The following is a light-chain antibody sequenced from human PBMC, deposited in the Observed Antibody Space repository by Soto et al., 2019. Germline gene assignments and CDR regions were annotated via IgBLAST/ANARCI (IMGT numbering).Light chain of an antibody. Sequence: EILMTQSPATLSVSPGEGATLSCRASQSVGSSLAWYQQKPGQAPRLLILEASTRATGIPARFSGSGSGTEFTLTISNLQSEDFAVYYCKQYNNWPPFTFGQGTRLEIK. V-gene: IGKV3-15*01. CDR3: KQYNNWPPFT. J-gene: IGKJ5*01. CDR1: QSVGSS. CDR2: EAS.